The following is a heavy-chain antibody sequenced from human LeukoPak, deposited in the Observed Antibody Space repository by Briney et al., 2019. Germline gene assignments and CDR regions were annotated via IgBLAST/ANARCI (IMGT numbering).Heavy chain of an antibody. CDR3: ARDIYSYGPFFDY. D-gene: IGHD5-18*01. V-gene: IGHV3-21*04. CDR2: ISSSSSYI. Sequence: KTGGSLRLSCAASGFTFSSYSMNWVRQAPGKGLEWVSSISSSSSYIYYADSVKGRFTISRDNAKNSLYLQMNSLRAEDTAVYYCARDIYSYGPFFDYWGQGTLVTVSS. CDR1: GFTFSSYS. J-gene: IGHJ4*02.